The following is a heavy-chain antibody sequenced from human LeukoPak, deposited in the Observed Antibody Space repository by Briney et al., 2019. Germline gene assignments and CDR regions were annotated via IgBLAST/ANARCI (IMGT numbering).Heavy chain of an antibody. CDR3: ARSFFGSGSYYVN. Sequence: SETLSLTCAVYGGSLSGYYWSWIRQSPGKGLEWIGEINHTGSTNYNPSLKSRVTISVDTSKNQFSLKLSSVTAADTAVYYCARSFFGSGSYYVNWGQGTLVTVSS. J-gene: IGHJ4*02. V-gene: IGHV4-34*01. CDR1: GGSLSGYY. D-gene: IGHD3-10*01. CDR2: INHTGST.